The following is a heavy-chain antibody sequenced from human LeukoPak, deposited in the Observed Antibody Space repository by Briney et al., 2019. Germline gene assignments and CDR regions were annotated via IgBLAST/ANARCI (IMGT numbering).Heavy chain of an antibody. CDR2: INWNGGST. J-gene: IGHJ4*02. Sequence: ACKASGGTFDDYGMSWVRQAPGKGLEWVSGINWNGGSTGYADSVKGRFTISRDNAKNSLYLQMNSLRAEDTALYYCARGNSGYDFAYWGQGTLVTVSS. CDR1: GGTFDDYG. V-gene: IGHV3-20*04. D-gene: IGHD5-12*01. CDR3: ARGNSGYDFAY.